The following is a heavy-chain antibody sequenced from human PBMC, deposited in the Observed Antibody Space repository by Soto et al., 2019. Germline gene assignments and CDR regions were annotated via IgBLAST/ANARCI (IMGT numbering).Heavy chain of an antibody. J-gene: IGHJ4*02. Sequence: PSETLSLTCTVSGGSISSVGYYWSWIRQHPGKGLEWIGYIYYSGSTYYNPSLKSRVTISVDTSKNQFSLKLSSVTAADTAVYYCAKAVASGNYGNYHFDYWGQGILVTVSS. CDR2: IYYSGST. D-gene: IGHD4-17*01. CDR3: AKAVASGNYGNYHFDY. V-gene: IGHV4-31*03. CDR1: GGSISSVGYY.